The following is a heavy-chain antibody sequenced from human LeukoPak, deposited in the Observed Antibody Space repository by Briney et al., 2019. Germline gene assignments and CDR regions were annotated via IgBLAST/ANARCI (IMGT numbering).Heavy chain of an antibody. CDR2: ISGSGGNT. V-gene: IGHV3-23*01. CDR3: AKDRLVTAITPFDY. J-gene: IGHJ4*02. Sequence: GRSLRLSCAASGFTFSSYGMNWVRQAPGKGLEWVSVISGSGGNTYYADSVKGRFTISRDNSKNTLYLQMNSLRAEDTAVYYCAKDRLVTAITPFDYWGQGTLVTVSS. CDR1: GFTFSSYG. D-gene: IGHD2-21*02.